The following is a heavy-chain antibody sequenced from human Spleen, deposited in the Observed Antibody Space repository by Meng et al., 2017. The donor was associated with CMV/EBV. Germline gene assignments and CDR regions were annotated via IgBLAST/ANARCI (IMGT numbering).Heavy chain of an antibody. CDR3: AKVRWMNTAEKYYFDY. V-gene: IGHV1-69*05. CDR1: RGTFRSDA. Sequence: SRGTFRSDAISWVGQAPGQGLEWMGGVIPMFATANYTQKFQGRVTITTDESTSTVYMELSSLRSEDTAVYYCAKVRWMNTAEKYYFDYWGQGTLVTVSS. CDR2: VIPMFATA. D-gene: IGHD5-18*01. J-gene: IGHJ4*02.